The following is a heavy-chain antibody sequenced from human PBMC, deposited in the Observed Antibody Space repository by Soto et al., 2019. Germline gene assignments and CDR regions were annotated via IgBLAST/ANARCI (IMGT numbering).Heavy chain of an antibody. V-gene: IGHV1-46*03. D-gene: IGHD6-13*01. Sequence: ASVKVSCKASGYTFTSYYMHWVRQAPGQGLEWMGIINPSGGSTSYAQKFQGRVTMTRDTSTSTVYMELSSLRSEDTAVYYCAKTLIAAAHSFDPWGQGTLVTVSS. CDR3: AKTLIAAAHSFDP. CDR1: GYTFTSYY. CDR2: INPSGGST. J-gene: IGHJ5*02.